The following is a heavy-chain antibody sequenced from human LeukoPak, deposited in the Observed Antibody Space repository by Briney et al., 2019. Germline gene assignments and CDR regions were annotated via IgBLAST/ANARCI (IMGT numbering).Heavy chain of an antibody. V-gene: IGHV1-46*01. D-gene: IGHD3-22*01. CDR2: INPSGTST. CDR1: GYTFTTYY. J-gene: IGHJ5*02. CDR3: ARGPPGRVYESSKKGLFDP. Sequence: ASVKVSCKASGYTFTTYYLHWVRQAPGQGLEWMGIINPSGTSTTYAQKFQGRVTMTIDTSTSTVYMELSSLRSEGTAMYYCARGPPGRVYESSKKGLFDPWGQGTLVTVSS.